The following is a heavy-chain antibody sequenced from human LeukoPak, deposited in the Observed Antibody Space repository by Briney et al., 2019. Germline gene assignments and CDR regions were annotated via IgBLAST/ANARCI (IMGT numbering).Heavy chain of an antibody. CDR1: GGSISSGSYY. D-gene: IGHD2-2*01. CDR3: ARADIVVVPAAIPHDAFGI. J-gene: IGHJ3*02. CDR2: VYTSGST. V-gene: IGHV4-61*02. Sequence: SETLSLTCTVSGGSISSGSYYWSWIRQPAGKGLEWIGRVYTSGSTNYNPSLKSRVTISVDTSKNQFSLKLSSVTAADTAVYYCARADIVVVPAAIPHDAFGIWGQGTMVTVSS.